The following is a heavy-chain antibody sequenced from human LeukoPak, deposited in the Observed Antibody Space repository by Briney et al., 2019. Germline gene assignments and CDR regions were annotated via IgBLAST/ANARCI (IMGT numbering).Heavy chain of an antibody. J-gene: IGHJ3*02. CDR1: GGSFSGDSYY. CDR3: ARVGTSYDAFDI. Sequence: SETLSLTCTVSGGSFSGDSYYRSCIRQPPGKGLEWIGYIYYSGSTNYNPSLKSRVTISVDTSKNQFSLKLSSVTAADTAVYYCARVGTSYDAFDIWGQGTMVTVSS. V-gene: IGHV4-61*01. CDR2: IYYSGST. D-gene: IGHD1-1*01.